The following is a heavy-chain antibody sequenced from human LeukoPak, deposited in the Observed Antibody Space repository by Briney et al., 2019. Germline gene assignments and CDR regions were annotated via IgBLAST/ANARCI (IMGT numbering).Heavy chain of an antibody. J-gene: IGHJ4*02. V-gene: IGHV3-11*04. Sequence: GGSLRLSCAASGFTFSDYYMSWIRQAPGKGLEWVSYITTSGKTIYYADSVKGRFTISRDNSKNTLYLQMNSLRAEDTAVYYCARGGRIAARPLDFWGQGTLVTVSS. CDR3: ARGGRIAARPLDF. CDR1: GFTFSDYY. D-gene: IGHD6-6*01. CDR2: ITTSGKTI.